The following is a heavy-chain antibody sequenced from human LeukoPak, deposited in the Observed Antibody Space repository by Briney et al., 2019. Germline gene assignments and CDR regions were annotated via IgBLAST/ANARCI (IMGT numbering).Heavy chain of an antibody. CDR2: VTGDSGTT. CDR3: AKEHYDSSEGYFDY. J-gene: IGHJ4*02. Sequence: GGSLRLSCVASGFTFRNFAMNWVRQAPGKGLEWVSVVTGDSGTTHYADSVKGRFTISRDNSKNTLYLQMNSLRAEDTAVYYCAKEHYDSSEGYFDYWGQGTLVTVSS. CDR1: GFTFRNFA. V-gene: IGHV3-23*01. D-gene: IGHD3-22*01.